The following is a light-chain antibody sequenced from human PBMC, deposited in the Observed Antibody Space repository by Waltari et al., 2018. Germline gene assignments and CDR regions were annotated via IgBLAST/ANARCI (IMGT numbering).Light chain of an antibody. CDR2: DVN. V-gene: IGLV2-14*03. Sequence: QSALPPPASGPRSPGQSITISCTATASALGGNNFVSWYQQHPGKAPILLIYDVNNRPSGLSHRFSGSKSGNTASLTISGLQAADEADYYCSSYTNGVIFGGGTKLTVL. CDR1: ASALGGNNF. J-gene: IGLJ2*01. CDR3: SSYTNGVI.